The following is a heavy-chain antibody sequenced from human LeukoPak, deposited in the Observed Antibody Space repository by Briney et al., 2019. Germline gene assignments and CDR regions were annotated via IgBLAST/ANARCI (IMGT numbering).Heavy chain of an antibody. CDR1: GFTFSSYS. CDR3: ARGGSGWPIDY. Sequence: PGGSLRLSCAASGFTFSSYSMNWVRQAPGKGLEWVSSISSSSSYIYHADSVKGRFTISRDNAKNSLYLQMNSLRAGDTAVYYCARGGSGWPIDYWGQGTLVTVSS. J-gene: IGHJ4*02. V-gene: IGHV3-21*01. D-gene: IGHD6-19*01. CDR2: ISSSSSYI.